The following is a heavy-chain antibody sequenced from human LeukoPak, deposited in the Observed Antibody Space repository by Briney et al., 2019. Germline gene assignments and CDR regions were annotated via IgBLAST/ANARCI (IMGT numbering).Heavy chain of an antibody. J-gene: IGHJ4*02. V-gene: IGHV1-24*01. CDR3: ATGGKLVGSGGRTPSDFDY. Sequence: ASVKVSCKVSGYTLTELSMHWVRQAPGKGLEWMVGFDPDDGETIYAQKFQGRVTMTEDTSTDTAYMELSSLRSEDTAVYYCATGGKLVGSGGRTPSDFDYWGQGTLVTVSS. CDR1: GYTLTELS. D-gene: IGHD2-15*01. CDR2: FDPDDGET.